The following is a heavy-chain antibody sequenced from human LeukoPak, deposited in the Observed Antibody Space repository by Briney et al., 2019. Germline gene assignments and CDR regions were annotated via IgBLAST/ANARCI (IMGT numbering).Heavy chain of an antibody. CDR3: VKDWGVLPDYTADGFDI. CDR1: GFTFSSYG. D-gene: IGHD3-10*01. V-gene: IGHV3-30*02. J-gene: IGHJ3*02. CDR2: IRPDGSNE. Sequence: GGSLRLSCAASGFTFSSYGMHWVRQAPGKGLEWVAFIRPDGSNEYYAASVRGRFAISRDNSQNTLHLQMNSLRLEETAVYYCVKDWGVLPDYTADGFDIWGPGTMVTVSS.